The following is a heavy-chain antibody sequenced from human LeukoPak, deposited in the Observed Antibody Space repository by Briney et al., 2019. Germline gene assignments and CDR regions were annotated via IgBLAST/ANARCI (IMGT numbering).Heavy chain of an antibody. CDR1: GFTVSDNY. D-gene: IGHD6-13*01. V-gene: IGHV3-66*01. Sequence: GGSLRLSCAASGFTVSDNYMSWVRQAPGKGLEWVSVLYSGGTTYYADSVKGRLTISRDNSKNTLFLQMNSLRAEDTAVYYCALPGVAASGTFDYWGQGTLVTVSS. J-gene: IGHJ4*02. CDR2: LYSGGTT. CDR3: ALPGVAASGTFDY.